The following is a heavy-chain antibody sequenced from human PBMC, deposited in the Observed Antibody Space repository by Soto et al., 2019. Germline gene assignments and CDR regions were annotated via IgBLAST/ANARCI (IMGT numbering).Heavy chain of an antibody. V-gene: IGHV4-30-4*01. Sequence: SETLSLTCTVSHGSVSSDPFYWTWIRQHPGKGLEWIGYIYYRGNTYYRPSLKSRVSISVDTSKNQFSLKLSSVTAADTAVYYCARFADGLLWFGESQIGYYFDYWGQGTLVTVSS. J-gene: IGHJ4*02. D-gene: IGHD3-10*01. CDR2: IYYRGNT. CDR1: HGSVSSDPFY. CDR3: ARFADGLLWFGESQIGYYFDY.